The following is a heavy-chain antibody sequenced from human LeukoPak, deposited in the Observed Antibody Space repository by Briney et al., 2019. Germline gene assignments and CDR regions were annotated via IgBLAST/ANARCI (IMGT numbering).Heavy chain of an antibody. Sequence: GESLKISCKGSGYSFTSYWISWVRQMPGKGLEWMGRIDPSDSYTNYSPSFQGHVTISADKSISTAYLQWSSLKASDTAMYYCARGGLDYYDSSGYSLYYFDCWGQGTLVTVSS. CDR3: ARGGLDYYDSSGYSLYYFDC. V-gene: IGHV5-10-1*01. J-gene: IGHJ4*02. D-gene: IGHD3-22*01. CDR2: IDPSDSYT. CDR1: GYSFTSYW.